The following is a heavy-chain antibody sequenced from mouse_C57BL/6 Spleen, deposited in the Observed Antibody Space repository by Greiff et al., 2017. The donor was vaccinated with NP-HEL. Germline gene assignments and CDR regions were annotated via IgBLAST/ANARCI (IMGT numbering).Heavy chain of an antibody. D-gene: IGHD4-1*01. V-gene: IGHV6-6*01. J-gene: IGHJ2*01. CDR3: TRTTGTGYFDY. CDR2: IRNKANNHAT. CDR1: GFTFSDAW. Sequence: EVKLVESGGGLVQPGGSMKLSCAASGFTFSDAWMDWVRQSPEKGLEWVAEIRNKANNHATYYAESVKGRFTISRDDSKSSVYLQMNSLRAEDTGIYYCTRTTGTGYFDYWGQGTTLTVSS.